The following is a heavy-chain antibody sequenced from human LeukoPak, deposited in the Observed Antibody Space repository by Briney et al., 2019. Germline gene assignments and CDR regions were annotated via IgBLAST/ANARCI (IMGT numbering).Heavy chain of an antibody. CDR3: ARNGPSADDAFDI. CDR1: GYTFTSYD. D-gene: IGHD2-8*01. J-gene: IGHJ3*02. CDR2: MNPNSGDT. V-gene: IGHV1-8*01. Sequence: ASVKVSCKASGYTFTSYDINWVRQATGQGLEWMGWMNPNSGDTGYAQKFQGRVTMTRNTSISTAYMELSSLRSEDTAVYYCARNGPSADDAFDIWGQGTMVTVSS.